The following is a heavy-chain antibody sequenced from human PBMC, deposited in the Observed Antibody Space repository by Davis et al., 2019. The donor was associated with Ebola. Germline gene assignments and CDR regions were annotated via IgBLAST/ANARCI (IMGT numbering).Heavy chain of an antibody. CDR1: GFSFRNYD. CDR2: ISGNGGST. V-gene: IGHV3-23*01. CDR3: ARGFYLDN. J-gene: IGHJ4*02. Sequence: PGGSLRPSCPASGFSFRNYDMSWVRQAPGKGLEWVSGISGNGGSTYYADSVMGRFTISRDNSKNTLYVQMESLRAEDTALYYCARGFYLDNWGQGTLVTVSS.